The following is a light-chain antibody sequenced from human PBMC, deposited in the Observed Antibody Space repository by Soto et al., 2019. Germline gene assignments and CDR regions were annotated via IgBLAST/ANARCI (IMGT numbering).Light chain of an antibody. V-gene: IGKV1-12*01. CDR2: STS. J-gene: IGKJ4*01. CDR3: QQANSFLFT. CDR1: QDIGTW. Sequence: IRMTQSPSSVSASVGDGVTITCRASQDIGTWLAWFQQKLGKAPQLLISSTSSLQSGVPSRFSGSGSGTDFTLTISGLQPEDFATYYCQQANSFLFTFGGGTKVDIK.